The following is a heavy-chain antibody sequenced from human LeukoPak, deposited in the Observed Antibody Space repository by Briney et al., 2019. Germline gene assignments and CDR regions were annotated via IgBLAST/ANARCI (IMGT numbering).Heavy chain of an antibody. CDR2: VSGSGSST. D-gene: IGHD1-1*01. CDR1: GFTFSSYG. Sequence: GGSLRLSCVASGFTFSSYGMYWVRQGPGKGLEWVSSVSGSGSSTYYADSVKGRFTISRDNSKNTVYLQMNSLRAEDTAVYYCAKKYAPSGTPGGTRTLDYWGRGTLVTVSS. CDR3: AKKYAPSGTPGGTRTLDY. J-gene: IGHJ4*02. V-gene: IGHV3-23*01.